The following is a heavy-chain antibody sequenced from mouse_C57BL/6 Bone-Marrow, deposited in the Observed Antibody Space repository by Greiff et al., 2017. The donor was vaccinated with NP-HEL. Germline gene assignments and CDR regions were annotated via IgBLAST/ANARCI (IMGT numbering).Heavy chain of an antibody. J-gene: IGHJ4*01. CDR3: ASGHRGYYAVGFYAMDY. V-gene: IGHV1-39*01. CDR2: INPNYGTT. D-gene: IGHD2-3*01. Sequence: VQLKQSGPELVKPGASVKISCKASGYSFTDYNMNWVKQSNGKSLEWIGVINPNYGTTSYNQKFKGKATLTVDQSSSTAYMQLNSLTSEDSAVYYCASGHRGYYAVGFYAMDYWGQGTSVTVSS. CDR1: GYSFTDYN.